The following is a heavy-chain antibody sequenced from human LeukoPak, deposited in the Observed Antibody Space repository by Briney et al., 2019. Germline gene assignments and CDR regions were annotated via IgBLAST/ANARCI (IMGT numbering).Heavy chain of an antibody. CDR1: GYIFLAYY. CDR3: ATDYGDYESGY. Sequence: ASVKVSCKASGYIFLAYYMHWVRQAPGQGLEWMGWINPNSGGTDYAQKFQGRVTMTRDTSISAAYMELSRLRSDDTAVYYCATDYGDYESGYWGQGTLVTVSS. CDR2: INPNSGGT. D-gene: IGHD4-17*01. J-gene: IGHJ4*02. V-gene: IGHV1-2*02.